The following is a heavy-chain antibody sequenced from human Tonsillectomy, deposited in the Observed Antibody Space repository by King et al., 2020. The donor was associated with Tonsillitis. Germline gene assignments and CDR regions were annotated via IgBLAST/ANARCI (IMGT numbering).Heavy chain of an antibody. CDR2: VRPYNGNT. V-gene: IGHV1-18*01. CDR1: GYTFITYG. J-gene: IGHJ6*03. Sequence: QLVQSGAEVKKPGASVRVSCKASGYTFITYGISWVRQAPGRGLEWMGWVRPYNGNTNYAQKLQGRVTMTTDTSTNTAYMELRSLRSDDTAVYYCARDMWNLRMDVWGKGTTVTVSS. CDR3: ARDMWNLRMDV. D-gene: IGHD1-1*01.